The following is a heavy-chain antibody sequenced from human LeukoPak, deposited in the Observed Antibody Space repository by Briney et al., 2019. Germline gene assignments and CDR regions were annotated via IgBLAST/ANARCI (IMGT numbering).Heavy chain of an antibody. V-gene: IGHV5-51*01. CDR3: ARPRREVAALDY. CDR2: IYPDDSDT. CDR1: GYSFTTHW. D-gene: IGHD6-6*01. J-gene: IGHJ4*02. Sequence: GESLKISCKASGYSFTTHWIGWVRQKPGKGLGRMGIIYPDDSDTRYSPSFQGQVNISADQSSNTTYLQWSSLKASDTAIYYCARPRREVAALDYWGQGTLVTVSS.